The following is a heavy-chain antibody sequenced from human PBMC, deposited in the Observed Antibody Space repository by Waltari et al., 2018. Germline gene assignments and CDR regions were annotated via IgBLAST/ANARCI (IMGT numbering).Heavy chain of an antibody. J-gene: IGHJ4*02. CDR2: IYTSGST. CDR1: GGSISSGRSY. V-gene: IGHV4-61*02. CDR3: AVSRIAAAGTPTYFDY. D-gene: IGHD6-13*01. Sequence: QVQLQASGPGLVKPSQTLSLTCTVSGGSISSGRSYWRWIRQPAGKGLEWIGRIYTSGSTNYNPALKSRVTISVDTSKNQFSLKLSSVTAADTAVYYCAVSRIAAAGTPTYFDYWGQGTLVTVSS.